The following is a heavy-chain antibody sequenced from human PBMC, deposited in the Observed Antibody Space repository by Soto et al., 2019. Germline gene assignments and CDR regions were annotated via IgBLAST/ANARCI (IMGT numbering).Heavy chain of an antibody. D-gene: IGHD3-9*01. CDR3: ARASSPYYDIAFAI. CDR1: GYTFTGYY. CDR2: INPNSGVT. Sequence: ASVKVSFKASGYTFTGYYMHWVRQAPGQGLEWMGWINPNSGVTNYAQKFQGWVTMTRDTSISTAYMELSRLRSDDTAVYYCARASSPYYDIAFAIWGQGTMVTVSS. V-gene: IGHV1-2*04. J-gene: IGHJ3*02.